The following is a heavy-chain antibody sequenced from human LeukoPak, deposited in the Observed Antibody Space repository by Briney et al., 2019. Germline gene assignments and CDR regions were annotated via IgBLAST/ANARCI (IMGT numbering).Heavy chain of an antibody. Sequence: GASVKVSCKASGYTFSSYGVTWVRQAPGQGLEWMGWISAYNGDTDYAENLQGRVTITTNTSTSTSYMELRSLRSDDTAVYYCARAEDVVVPAAIDYWGQGTLVTVSS. CDR3: ARAEDVVVPAAIDY. V-gene: IGHV1-18*01. CDR1: GYTFSSYG. CDR2: ISAYNGDT. D-gene: IGHD2-2*01. J-gene: IGHJ4*02.